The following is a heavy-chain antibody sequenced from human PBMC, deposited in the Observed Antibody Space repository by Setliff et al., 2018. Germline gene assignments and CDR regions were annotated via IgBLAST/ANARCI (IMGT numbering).Heavy chain of an antibody. J-gene: IGHJ3*02. CDR1: GYTFTSYY. V-gene: IGHV1-46*01. CDR2: INPSGGST. Sequence: EASVKVSCKASGYTFTSYYMHWVRQAPGQGLEWMGIINPSGGSTSYAQKFQGRVTMTRDTSTSTVYMELSSLRSEDTAVYYCARDGRVPAYYYDSSGYTHDAFDIWGQGTMVTVSS. CDR3: ARDGRVPAYYYDSSGYTHDAFDI. D-gene: IGHD3-22*01.